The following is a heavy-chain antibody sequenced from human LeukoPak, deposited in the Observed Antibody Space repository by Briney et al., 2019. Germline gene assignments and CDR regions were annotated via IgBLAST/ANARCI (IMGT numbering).Heavy chain of an antibody. Sequence: SETLSLTCTVSGVSISSYYWSWIRQPPGKGLEWIGYIYYSGSTNYNPSLKSRVTISVDTSKNQFSLKLNSVIAADTAVYYCARDIKLLLVYYGMDVWGQGTTVTVSS. J-gene: IGHJ6*02. V-gene: IGHV4-59*01. CDR3: ARDIKLLLVYYGMDV. CDR1: GVSISSYY. D-gene: IGHD2-21*01. CDR2: IYYSGST.